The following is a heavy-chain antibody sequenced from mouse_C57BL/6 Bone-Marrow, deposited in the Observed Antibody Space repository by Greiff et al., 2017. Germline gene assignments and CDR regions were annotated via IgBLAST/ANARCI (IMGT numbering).Heavy chain of an antibody. V-gene: IGHV1-9*01. CDR3: VYGSSPYWYFDV. J-gene: IGHJ1*03. Sequence: QVQLQQSGAELMKPGASVKLSCKATGYTFTGYWIEWVKQRPGHGLAWIGEILPGSGRTNYNEKFKGKATFTADTSSNTAYMQLSSLTTEDSAIXYCVYGSSPYWYFDVWGTGTTVTVSS. D-gene: IGHD1-1*01. CDR2: ILPGSGRT. CDR1: GYTFTGYW.